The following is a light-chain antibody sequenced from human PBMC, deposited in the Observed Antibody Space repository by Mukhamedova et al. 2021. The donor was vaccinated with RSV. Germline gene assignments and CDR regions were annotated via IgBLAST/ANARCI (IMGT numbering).Light chain of an antibody. Sequence: WYQRRVHGEPPKLLIYDASKSRVPSRFSGSGIGTEFTLTISSLQPEDFATYHCQQFKGLPYTFGQGTKLEIK. J-gene: IGKJ2*01. CDR3: QQFKGLPYT. V-gene: IGKV1-13*02. CDR2: DAS.